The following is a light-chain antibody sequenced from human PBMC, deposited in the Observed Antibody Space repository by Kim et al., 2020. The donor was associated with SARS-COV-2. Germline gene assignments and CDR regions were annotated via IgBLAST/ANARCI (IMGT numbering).Light chain of an antibody. CDR1: QNVGRDY. Sequence: SHGEGASLSGRASQNVGRDYLAWFQQKPGQAPRLLMYGASTRATGIPDKFRGSGSGTDFTLTISRLEPDDFAVYYCHQYAYSPLTFGQGTRLEIK. CDR3: HQYAYSPLT. J-gene: IGKJ5*01. CDR2: GAS. V-gene: IGKV3-20*01.